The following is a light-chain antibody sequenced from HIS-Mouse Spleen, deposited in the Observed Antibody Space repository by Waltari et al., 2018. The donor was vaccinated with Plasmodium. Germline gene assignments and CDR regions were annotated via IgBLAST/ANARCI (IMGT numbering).Light chain of an antibody. V-gene: IGLV2-23*03. CDR3: CSYAGSSTFVV. CDR1: SSACGRSKL. Sequence: QSALTQPASVSGSPGQSITISCTGTSSACGRSKLVSWYQQHPGKAPKLMIYEGSKRPSGVSNRFSGSKSGNTASLTISGLQAEDEADYYCCSYAGSSTFVVFGGGTKLTVL. CDR2: EGS. J-gene: IGLJ2*01.